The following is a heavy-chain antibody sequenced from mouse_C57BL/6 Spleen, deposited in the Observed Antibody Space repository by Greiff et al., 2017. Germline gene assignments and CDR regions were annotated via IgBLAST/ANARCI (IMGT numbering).Heavy chain of an antibody. J-gene: IGHJ2*01. Sequence: QVQLKQPGAELVKPGASVKMSCKASGYTFTSYWITWVKQRPGQGLEWIGDIYPGSGSTNYNEKFKGKATLTVDTSSSTAYMQLSSLTSEDSAVYYCARGHNGGFPYYFAYWGKGTTVTVSS. V-gene: IGHV1-55*01. D-gene: IGHD6-1*01. CDR2: IYPGSGST. CDR1: GYTFTSYW. CDR3: ARGHNGGFPYYFAY.